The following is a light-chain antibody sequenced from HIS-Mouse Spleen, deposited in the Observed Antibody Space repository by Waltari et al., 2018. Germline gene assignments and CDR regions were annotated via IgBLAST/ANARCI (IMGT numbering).Light chain of an antibody. CDR3: AAWDGSLSGPV. J-gene: IGLJ2*01. CDR1: SSNIGSNY. V-gene: IGLV1-47*01. Sequence: QSVLTRPPSASGTPGQRVTISCSGSSSNIGSNYVYWYQRLPGKAPKPLSYRNSQRPSGVADRFCGSKSGTSAALAISGLRSEDEADYYCAAWDGSLSGPVFGGGTKLTVL. CDR2: RNS.